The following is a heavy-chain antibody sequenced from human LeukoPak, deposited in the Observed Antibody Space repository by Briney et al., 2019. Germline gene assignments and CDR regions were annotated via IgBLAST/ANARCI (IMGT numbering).Heavy chain of an antibody. CDR3: SRFLEWLSYFDY. CDR1: GFTSSSYA. D-gene: IGHD3-3*01. J-gene: IGHJ4*02. V-gene: IGHV3-23*01. Sequence: PGGSLRLSCAASGFTSSSYAMSWVRQAPGKGLEWVSAISGSGGSTYYADSVKGRFTISRDNSKNTLYLQMNSLRAEDTAVYYCSRFLEWLSYFDYWGQGTLVTVSS. CDR2: ISGSGGST.